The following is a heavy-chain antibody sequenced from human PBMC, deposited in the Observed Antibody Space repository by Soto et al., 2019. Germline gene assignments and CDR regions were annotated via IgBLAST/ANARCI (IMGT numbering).Heavy chain of an antibody. CDR3: ARQLNWNYYYYGMDV. CDR1: GGPFSTYA. CDR2: IIPIFNRP. D-gene: IGHD1-1*01. V-gene: IGHV1-69*12. J-gene: IGHJ6*02. Sequence: QVQLVQSGAEVKKPGSSVKVSWKASGGPFSTYAISWVRQAPGQGLEWMGGIIPIFNRPNYAQKFQARLTISADESSSTAYMELSSLRSEDTAVYYCARQLNWNYYYYGMDVWGQGTTVTVSS.